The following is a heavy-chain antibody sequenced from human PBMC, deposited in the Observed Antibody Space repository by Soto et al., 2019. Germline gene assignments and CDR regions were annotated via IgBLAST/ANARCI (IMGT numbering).Heavy chain of an antibody. CDR2: ISGSGGST. CDR1: GFTFSSYA. D-gene: IGHD2-2*02. Sequence: EVQLLESGGGLVQPGGSLRLSCAASGFTFSSYAMSWVRQAPGKGLEWVSAISGSGGSTYYADSVKGRFTISRDNSKNTLYLQMNSLRAEDTAVYYCAKMDIVVVPAAIDAFDIWGQGTMVTVSS. V-gene: IGHV3-23*01. J-gene: IGHJ3*02. CDR3: AKMDIVVVPAAIDAFDI.